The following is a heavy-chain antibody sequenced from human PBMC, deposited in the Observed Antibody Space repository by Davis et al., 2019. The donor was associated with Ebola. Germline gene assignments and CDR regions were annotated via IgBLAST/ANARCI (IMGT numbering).Heavy chain of an antibody. Sequence: GSLRLSCAVYGGSFSGYYWSWIRQPPGKGLEWIGEINHSGSTNYNPSLKSRVTISVDTSKNQFSLKLSSVTAADTAVYYCARDDRSITIFGVVMDWFDPWGQGTLVTVSS. D-gene: IGHD3-3*01. CDR2: INHSGST. CDR3: ARDDRSITIFGVVMDWFDP. J-gene: IGHJ5*02. CDR1: GGSFSGYY. V-gene: IGHV4-34*01.